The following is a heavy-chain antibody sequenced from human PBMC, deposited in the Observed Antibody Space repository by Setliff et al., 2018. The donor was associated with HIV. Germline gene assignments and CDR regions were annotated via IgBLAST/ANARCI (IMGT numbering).Heavy chain of an antibody. Sequence: ASVKVSCKASGYTFSDYYMHWVRQAPGQGLEWMGWINPNSGGTNYAQKFQGRVNMTRDTSISTTYMELSRLRSDDTAVYYCARDPGYKSTWYGVFDIWGQGTLVTVSS. CDR2: INPNSGGT. D-gene: IGHD6-13*01. CDR1: GYTFSDYY. V-gene: IGHV1-2*02. CDR3: ARDPGYKSTWYGVFDI. J-gene: IGHJ4*02.